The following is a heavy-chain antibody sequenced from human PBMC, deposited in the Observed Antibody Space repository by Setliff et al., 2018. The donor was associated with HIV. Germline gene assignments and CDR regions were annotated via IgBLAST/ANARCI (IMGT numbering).Heavy chain of an antibody. V-gene: IGHV1-2*02. J-gene: IGHJ4*02. CDR3: ARAPYSSVMHYFDY. CDR1: AYTFTGYY. CDR2: INPNSGAT. D-gene: IGHD4-4*01. Sequence: ASVKVSCKASAYTFTGYYIHWVRQAPGQGLEWMGWINPNSGATNFAQKFQGSVTLTRDTSITTAYMELRGLRSDDTAVYYCARAPYSSVMHYFDYWGQGTLVTVSS.